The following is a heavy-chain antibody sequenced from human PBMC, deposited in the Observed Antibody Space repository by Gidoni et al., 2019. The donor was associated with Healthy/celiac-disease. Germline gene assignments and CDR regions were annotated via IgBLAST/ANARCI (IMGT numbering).Heavy chain of an antibody. Sequence: EVQMLESGGGLVQTGGYLRLSCAASGFTFSRYAMSWVRPAPGKGLEWVSAISGSGGSTYSADSVKGRFTISRDNSKNTLYLQMNSLRAEDTALYYCAKAIAAAGTWYFDYWGQGTLVTVSS. CDR3: AKAIAAAGTWYFDY. CDR1: GFTFSRYA. V-gene: IGHV3-23*01. CDR2: ISGSGGST. D-gene: IGHD6-13*01. J-gene: IGHJ4*02.